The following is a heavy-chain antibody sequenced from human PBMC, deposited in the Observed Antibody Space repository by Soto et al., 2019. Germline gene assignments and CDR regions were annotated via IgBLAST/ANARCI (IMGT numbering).Heavy chain of an antibody. CDR3: ARRSGGYSYGYDIDY. D-gene: IGHD5-18*01. CDR1: GGSFSGYY. J-gene: IGHJ4*02. Sequence: SETLSLTCAVYGGSFSGYYWSWIRQPPGKGLEWIGEINHSGSTNYNPSLKSRVTISVDTSKNQFSLKLSSVTAADTAVYYCARRSGGYSYGYDIDYWGQGTLVTVSS. V-gene: IGHV4-34*01. CDR2: INHSGST.